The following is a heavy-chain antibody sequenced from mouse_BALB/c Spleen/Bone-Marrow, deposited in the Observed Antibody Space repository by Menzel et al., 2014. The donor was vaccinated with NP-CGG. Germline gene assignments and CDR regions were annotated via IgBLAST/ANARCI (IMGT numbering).Heavy chain of an antibody. CDR2: ISSGGGST. D-gene: IGHD1-2*01. V-gene: IGHV5-12-1*01. CDR1: GFGFSSSD. Sequence: EVKVVESGGGLVKPGGSLKLPCAASGFGFSSSDMSWVRQTPEKRLEWVAYISSGGGSTYYPDTVKGRFTISRDNAKNTLYLQMSSLKSEDTAMYYCATHYYGRFDYWGQGTTLTVSS. CDR3: ATHYYGRFDY. J-gene: IGHJ2*01.